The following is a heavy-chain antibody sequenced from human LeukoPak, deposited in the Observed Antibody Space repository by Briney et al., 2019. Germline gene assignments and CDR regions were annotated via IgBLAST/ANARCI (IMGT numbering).Heavy chain of an antibody. V-gene: IGHV1-8*01. CDR3: ARGPVDTAMVVGDY. CDR1: GYTFTSYD. Sequence: ASVKVSCKASGYTFTSYDINWVRQATGQGLEWMGWMNPNSGNTGYAQKFQGRVTMTRNTSISTACMELSSLRSEDTAVYYCARGPVDTAMVVGDYWGQGTLVTVSS. D-gene: IGHD5-18*01. J-gene: IGHJ4*02. CDR2: MNPNSGNT.